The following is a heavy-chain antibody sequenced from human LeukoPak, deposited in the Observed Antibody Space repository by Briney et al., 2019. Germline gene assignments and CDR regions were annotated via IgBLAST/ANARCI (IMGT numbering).Heavy chain of an antibody. D-gene: IGHD3-22*01. CDR1: GYTFTSYY. J-gene: IGHJ4*02. CDR3: ASGSSYDSSGRGFDY. V-gene: IGHV1-2*02. CDR2: INPNRGGT. Sequence: ASVKVSCKASGYTFTSYYMHWVRQAPGQGLEWMGWINPNRGGTNYALKFQGRVTMTRDTSISTAYMEVSRLRFDDTAVYYCASGSSYDSSGRGFDYWGQGTLVTVSS.